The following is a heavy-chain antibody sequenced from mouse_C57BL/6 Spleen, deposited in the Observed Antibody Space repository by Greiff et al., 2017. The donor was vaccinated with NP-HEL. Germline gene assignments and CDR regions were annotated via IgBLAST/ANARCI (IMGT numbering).Heavy chain of an antibody. J-gene: IGHJ2*01. D-gene: IGHD2-3*01. CDR1: GYTFTSYW. Sequence: QVQLQQSGAELVRPGSSVKLSCKASGYTFTSYWMHWVKQRPIQGLEWIGNIDPSDSETHYNQKFKDKATLTVDKSSSTAYMQLSSLTSEDSAVYYCARREDGYYLDYWGQGTTLTVSS. CDR2: IDPSDSET. V-gene: IGHV1-52*01. CDR3: ARREDGYYLDY.